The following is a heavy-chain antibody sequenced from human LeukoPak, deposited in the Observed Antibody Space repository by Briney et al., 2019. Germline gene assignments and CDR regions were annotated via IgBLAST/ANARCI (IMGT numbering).Heavy chain of an antibody. D-gene: IGHD1-26*01. CDR1: GGSFSGYY. Sequence: SETLSLTCAVYGGSFSGYYWSWIRQPPGKGLEWIGEINHSGSTHYNPSLKSRVTISVDTSKNQFSLKLSSVTAADTAVYYCARVSGAKWPLGYFDYWGQGTLVTVSS. V-gene: IGHV4-34*01. CDR2: INHSGST. CDR3: ARVSGAKWPLGYFDY. J-gene: IGHJ4*02.